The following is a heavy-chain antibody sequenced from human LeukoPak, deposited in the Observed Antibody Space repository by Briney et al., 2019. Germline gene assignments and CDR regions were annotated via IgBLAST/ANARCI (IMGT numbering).Heavy chain of an antibody. Sequence: SQTLSLTCAVSGGSISSGGYSWSWIRQPPGKGLEWIGYIYHSGSTYYNPSLKSRVTISVDRSKNQFSLKLSSVTAADTAVYYCARTTTNLDYWGQGTLVTVSS. CDR1: GGSISSGGYS. J-gene: IGHJ4*02. CDR3: ARTTTNLDY. D-gene: IGHD1-1*01. V-gene: IGHV4-30-2*01. CDR2: IYHSGST.